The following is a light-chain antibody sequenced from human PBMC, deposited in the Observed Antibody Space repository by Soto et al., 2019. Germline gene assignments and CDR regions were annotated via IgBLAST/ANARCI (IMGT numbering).Light chain of an antibody. V-gene: IGKV3-20*01. J-gene: IGKJ2*01. CDR1: QSVRSSY. Sequence: EIVLTQYPGTLSLSQGERATLSCRASQSVRSSYLAWYQQKPGQAPRLLIYGASSRATGIPDRFSGSGSGTDFTLTISRLEPEDFAVYYCQQYGSSAYTFGQGTKLEIK. CDR3: QQYGSSAYT. CDR2: GAS.